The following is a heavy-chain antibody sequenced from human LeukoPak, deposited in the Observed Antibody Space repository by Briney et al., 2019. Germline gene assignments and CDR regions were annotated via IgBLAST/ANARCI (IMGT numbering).Heavy chain of an antibody. CDR1: GFTFSNAW. CDR2: IKSKTDGGTT. J-gene: IGHJ4*02. D-gene: IGHD3-3*01. CDR3: AKGGFWSANDY. V-gene: IGHV3-15*01. Sequence: GGSLRLSCAASGFTFSNAWMSWVRQAPGKGLEWVGRIKSKTDGGTTDYAAPVKGRFTISRDNSKNTLYLQMNSLRAEDTAVYYCAKGGFWSANDYWGQGTLVTVSS.